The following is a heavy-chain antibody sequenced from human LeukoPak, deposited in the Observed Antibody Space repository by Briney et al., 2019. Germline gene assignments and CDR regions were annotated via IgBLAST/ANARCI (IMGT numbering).Heavy chain of an antibody. CDR2: INPDNGDT. Sequence: GASVKVSCKASGYILSGYHMHWVRQAPGQGLEWMGWINPDNGDTNPAQQFQGRVTMTRDTSISTAYMELSSLRSEDTAMYYCATSSSYLRYYYYYMDVWGKGTTVTVSS. CDR1: GYILSGYH. CDR3: ATSSSYLRYYYYYMDV. J-gene: IGHJ6*03. V-gene: IGHV1-2*02. D-gene: IGHD3-22*01.